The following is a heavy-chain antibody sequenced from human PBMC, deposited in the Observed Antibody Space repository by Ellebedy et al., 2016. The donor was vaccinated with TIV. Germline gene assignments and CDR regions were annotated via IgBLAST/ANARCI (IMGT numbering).Heavy chain of an antibody. J-gene: IGHJ3*02. CDR2: SFMGGST. CDR1: GGSFSSYY. D-gene: IGHD5-12*01. V-gene: IGHV4-4*07. CDR3: ARPIDGYDYADAFDI. Sequence: SETLSLXCTVSGGSFSSYYWSWIRQAAGKGLEWIGRSFMGGSTTYNPSLKNRVTMSADASTTQLSLSLSSVTAADTAVYYCARPIDGYDYADAFDIWGQGTMVTVSS.